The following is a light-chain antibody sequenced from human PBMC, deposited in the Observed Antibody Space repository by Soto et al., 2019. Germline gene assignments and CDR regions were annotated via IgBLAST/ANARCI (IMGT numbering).Light chain of an antibody. Sequence: QSLLTQPPSVSAAPGQKVTISCSGSSSNIGNNYVSWYQQLPGTAPKLLIYDNNKRPSGIPDRFSGFKSGTSATLGITGLQTGDEADYYCGTWDNGLSVYVFGTGTKLTVL. CDR1: SSNIGNNY. J-gene: IGLJ1*01. CDR3: GTWDNGLSVYV. CDR2: DNN. V-gene: IGLV1-51*01.